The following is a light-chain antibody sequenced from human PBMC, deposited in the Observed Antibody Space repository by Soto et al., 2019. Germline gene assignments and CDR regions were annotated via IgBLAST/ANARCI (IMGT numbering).Light chain of an antibody. CDR1: QSVRSSY. CDR3: QQYGTFPRT. CDR2: GAS. Sequence: EIVLTQSPGTLSSSPGESATLSCRASQSVRSSYLAWYQQKPGQTPRLLIYGASSRASGVPDRFSGSGSGADFTLTITRLEPEDFAVYYCQQYGTFPRTFGQGTKV. J-gene: IGKJ1*01. V-gene: IGKV3-20*01.